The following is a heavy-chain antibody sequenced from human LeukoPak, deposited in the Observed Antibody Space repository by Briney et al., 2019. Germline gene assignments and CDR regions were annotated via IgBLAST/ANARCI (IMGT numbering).Heavy chain of an antibody. Sequence: HPGGSLRLSCAASGFTFEDYAMHWVRQAPGKGLEWVSRISWNSGSIGYADSVKGRFTISRDNAKNSLYLQMNSLRAEDMALYYCAKDREAVAGEIDYWGQGTLVTVSS. CDR3: AKDREAVAGEIDY. CDR1: GFTFEDYA. J-gene: IGHJ4*02. V-gene: IGHV3-9*03. D-gene: IGHD6-19*01. CDR2: ISWNSGSI.